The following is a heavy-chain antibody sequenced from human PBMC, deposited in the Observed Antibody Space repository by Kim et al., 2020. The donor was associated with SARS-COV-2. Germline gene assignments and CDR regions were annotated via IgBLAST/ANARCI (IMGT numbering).Heavy chain of an antibody. CDR2: T. V-gene: IGHV4-59*01. CDR3: AREPKRNYFDY. J-gene: IGHJ4*02. Sequence: TNYNPSLKSRVTISLDTSKNRFSLNLTSVTAADTAVFHCAREPKRNYFDYWGQGTLVTVSS.